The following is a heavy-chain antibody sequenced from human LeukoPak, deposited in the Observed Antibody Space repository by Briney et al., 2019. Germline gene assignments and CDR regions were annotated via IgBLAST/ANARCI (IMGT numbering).Heavy chain of an antibody. V-gene: IGHV1-18*01. D-gene: IGHD3-22*01. CDR1: GYTFTSYG. Sequence: ASVKVSCKASGYTFTSYGITWVRQAPGQGLEWMGWINAYNGNTNYAQKLQGRVTMTTDTSTSTAYMELRSLRSDDTAVYYCARLRDSSGYYFILADYWGQGTLVTVSS. CDR3: ARLRDSSGYYFILADY. CDR2: INAYNGNT. J-gene: IGHJ4*02.